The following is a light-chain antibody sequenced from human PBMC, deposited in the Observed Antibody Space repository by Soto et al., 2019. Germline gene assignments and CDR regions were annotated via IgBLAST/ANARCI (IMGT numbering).Light chain of an antibody. Sequence: QSALTQPASVSRSPGQSVTLSCTGTTSDIGNSYNSVSWYQHHPGKAPKLIISDVNNRPSGVSDRFSGSKSGNTASLTISGLQAEDEADYYCSAYSTGSTPVLFGGGTKLTVL. CDR1: TSDIGNSYNS. CDR3: SAYSTGSTPVL. J-gene: IGLJ2*01. V-gene: IGLV2-14*03. CDR2: DVN.